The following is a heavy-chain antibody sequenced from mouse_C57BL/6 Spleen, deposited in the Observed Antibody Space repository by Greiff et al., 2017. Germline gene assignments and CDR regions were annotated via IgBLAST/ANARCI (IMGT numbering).Heavy chain of an antibody. Sequence: VQLQQPGAELVKPGASVKLSCKASGYTFTSYWMQWVKQRPGQGLEWIGEIDPSDSYTNYNQKFKGKATLTVDTSSCTAYMQLSSLTSEDSAVFYWARMMVTTPNYAMDYWGQGTSVTVSS. CDR2: IDPSDSYT. D-gene: IGHD2-3*01. CDR3: ARMMVTTPNYAMDY. J-gene: IGHJ4*01. V-gene: IGHV1-50*01. CDR1: GYTFTSYW.